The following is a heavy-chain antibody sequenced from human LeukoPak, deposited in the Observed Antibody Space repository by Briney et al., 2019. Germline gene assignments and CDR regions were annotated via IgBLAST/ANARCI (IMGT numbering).Heavy chain of an antibody. V-gene: IGHV3-64*01. CDR3: AIQREPAAIRPLDY. D-gene: IGHD2-2*01. Sequence: GGSLRLSCAAPGFTFSSYDMHWVRQAPGKGLEYVASISDKGGNTYYPNSVKGRFTISRDNSKNTLYLQMNSLRAEDTAVYYCAIQREPAAIRPLDYWGQGTLVTVSS. J-gene: IGHJ4*02. CDR2: ISDKGGNT. CDR1: GFTFSSYD.